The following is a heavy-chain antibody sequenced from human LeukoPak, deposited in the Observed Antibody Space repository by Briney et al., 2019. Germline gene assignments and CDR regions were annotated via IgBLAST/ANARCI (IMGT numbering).Heavy chain of an antibody. Sequence: GGSLRLSCAASGFTFSSYWMSWVRQAPRKGLEWVANIKQDGSEKNYVDSVKGRFTISRDNAKNSLYLQMNSLRAEDTAVYYCAREVAARRLGSWVDPWGQGILVTVSS. CDR3: AREVAARRLGSWVDP. J-gene: IGHJ5*02. CDR2: IKQDGSEK. V-gene: IGHV3-7*01. CDR1: GFTFSSYW. D-gene: IGHD6-6*01.